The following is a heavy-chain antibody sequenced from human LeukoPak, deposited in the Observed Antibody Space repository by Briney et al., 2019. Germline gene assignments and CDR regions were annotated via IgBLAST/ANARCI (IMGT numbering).Heavy chain of an antibody. CDR2: ISGSGGST. Sequence: GGSLRLSCAASGFTFSIYGMSWVRQAPGKGLEWVSSISGSGGSTYYADSVKGRLTISRDNSQNTLYLQMNSLRAEDTALYYCAKDALPGIAAAGTVYWGQGTLVSVSS. CDR3: AKDALPGIAAAGTVY. V-gene: IGHV3-23*01. D-gene: IGHD6-13*01. J-gene: IGHJ4*02. CDR1: GFTFSIYG.